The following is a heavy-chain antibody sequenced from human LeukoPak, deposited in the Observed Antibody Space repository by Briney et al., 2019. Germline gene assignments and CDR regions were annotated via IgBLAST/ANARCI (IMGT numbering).Heavy chain of an antibody. J-gene: IGHJ6*02. CDR2: IIPIFGTA. CDR1: GGTFSSYA. D-gene: IGHD2-21*02. Sequence: SVKVSCKASGGTFSSYAISWVRQAPGQGLEWMGGIIPIFGTANYAQKFQGRVTITADESTSTAYMELSSLRSEDTAVYYCAREDCGGDCYNYYYYGMDVWGQGTTVTVSS. V-gene: IGHV1-69*13. CDR3: AREDCGGDCYNYYYYGMDV.